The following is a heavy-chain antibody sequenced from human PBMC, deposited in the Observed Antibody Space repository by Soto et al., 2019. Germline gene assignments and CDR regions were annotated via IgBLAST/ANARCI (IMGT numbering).Heavy chain of an antibody. CDR2: IKSKSEGETR. J-gene: IGHJ4*02. CDR1: RFMFSSAW. CDR3: VEGWNDF. Sequence: EVHVVESGGDLVRPGGSLTLSCATSRFMFSSAWMSWVRQAPGRGLEWVARIKSKSEGETRDYAAPVKGRFDISRDDSQKMVYLQMNSLKAEDTGLYYCVEGWNDFWGQGTLVTVSS. V-gene: IGHV3-15*01. D-gene: IGHD1-1*01.